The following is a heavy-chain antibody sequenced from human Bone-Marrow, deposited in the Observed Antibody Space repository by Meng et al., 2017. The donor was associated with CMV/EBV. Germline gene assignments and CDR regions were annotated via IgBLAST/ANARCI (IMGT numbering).Heavy chain of an antibody. CDR1: GFTVSSYA. J-gene: IGHJ4*02. Sequence: CAASGFTVSSYAMSWVRQAPGKGLEWVSYISSSGSTIYYADSVKGRFTISRDNAKNSLYLQMNSLRADDTAVYYCARGGSGYGGFDYWGQGTLVTVSS. D-gene: IGHD5-12*01. CDR3: ARGGSGYGGFDY. CDR2: ISSSGSTI. V-gene: IGHV3-11*01.